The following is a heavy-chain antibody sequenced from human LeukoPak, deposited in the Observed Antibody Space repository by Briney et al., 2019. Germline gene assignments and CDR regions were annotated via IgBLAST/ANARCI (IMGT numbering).Heavy chain of an antibody. J-gene: IGHJ4*02. V-gene: IGHV3-74*03. CDR1: GFRFSDYW. D-gene: IGHD1-1*01. CDR2: VNKDGIDT. Sequence: GGSLRLSCAAAGFRFSDYWMHWFRQAPGKGRVWVSRVNKDGIDTTYADSVKGRFTTSRDNAKNTVYLQMHSLTVEDTAVYYCARDVGYRVDDCGPGTLVTVS. CDR3: ARDVGYRVDD.